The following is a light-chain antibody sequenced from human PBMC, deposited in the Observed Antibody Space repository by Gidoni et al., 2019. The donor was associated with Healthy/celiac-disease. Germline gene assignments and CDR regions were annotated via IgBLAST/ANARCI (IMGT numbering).Light chain of an antibody. V-gene: IGKV1-39*01. CDR1: QRISSY. CDR3: QQSYSTPPT. J-gene: IGKJ1*01. Sequence: DIQMTQSPSSLSASVGDRVTITCRASQRISSYLNWYQQKPGKAPKLLIYAASSLPSGVPSRFSGSGSGTDFTLTISSLQPEDFATYYCQQSYSTPPTFGQGTKVEIK. CDR2: AAS.